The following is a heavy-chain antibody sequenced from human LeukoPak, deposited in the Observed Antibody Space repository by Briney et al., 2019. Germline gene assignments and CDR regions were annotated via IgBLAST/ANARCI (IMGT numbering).Heavy chain of an antibody. V-gene: IGHV3-23*01. Sequence: GGSLILSCAASGFTFRSYAMNWVRQAPGKGLEWVSAISGTGDSPHYAVSVKCRFTISRDNSKNTLYLQMNSLRAEDTAFYYCAKDIGWFDPWGQGTLVTVSS. CDR2: ISGTGDSP. CDR1: GFTFRSYA. J-gene: IGHJ5*02. CDR3: AKDIGWFDP.